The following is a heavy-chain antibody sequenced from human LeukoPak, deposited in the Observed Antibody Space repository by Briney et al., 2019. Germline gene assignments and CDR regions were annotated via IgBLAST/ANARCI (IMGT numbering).Heavy chain of an antibody. V-gene: IGHV3-30-3*01. CDR2: ISYDGSNK. Sequence: PGGSLRLSCAASGFTFSSYAMHWVRQAPGKGLEWVAVISYDGSNKYYADSAKGRFTISRDNSKNTLYLQMNSLRTEDTAVYYCAKDRAARPSQGVDAFDIWGQGTMVTVSS. J-gene: IGHJ3*02. CDR3: AKDRAARPSQGVDAFDI. D-gene: IGHD6-6*01. CDR1: GFTFSSYA.